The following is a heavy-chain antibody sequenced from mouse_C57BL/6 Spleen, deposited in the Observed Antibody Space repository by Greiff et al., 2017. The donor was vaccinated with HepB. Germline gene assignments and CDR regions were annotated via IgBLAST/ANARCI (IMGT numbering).Heavy chain of an antibody. V-gene: IGHV2-9-1*01. Sequence: VMLVESGPGLVAPSQSLSITCTVSGFSLTSYAISWVRQPPGKGLEWLGVIWTGGGTNYNSALKSRLSISKDNSKSQVFLEMNRLQTDDTARYYCARNDYYGSSYAWLAYWGQGTLVTVSA. CDR1: GFSLTSYA. CDR3: ARNDYYGSSYAWLAY. D-gene: IGHD1-1*01. J-gene: IGHJ3*01. CDR2: IWTGGGT.